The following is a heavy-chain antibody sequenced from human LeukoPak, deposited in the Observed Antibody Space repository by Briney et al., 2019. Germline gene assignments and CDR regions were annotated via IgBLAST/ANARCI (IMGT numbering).Heavy chain of an antibody. CDR1: GYTFTSYD. D-gene: IGHD3-22*01. CDR2: MNPNSGNT. CDR3: ARGFRDYYDSSGYWHFDY. V-gene: IGHV1-8*03. J-gene: IGHJ4*02. Sequence: ASVKVSCKASGYTFTSYDINWVRQATGQGLEWMGWMNPNSGNTGYAQKFQGRVTITRNTSISTAYMELSSLRSEDTAVYYRARGFRDYYDSSGYWHFDYWGQGTLVTVSS.